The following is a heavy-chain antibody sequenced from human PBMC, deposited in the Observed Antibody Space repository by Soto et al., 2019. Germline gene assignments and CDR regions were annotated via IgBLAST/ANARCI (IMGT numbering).Heavy chain of an antibody. D-gene: IGHD1-26*01. CDR1: GFTFSSYG. CDR2: ISYDGSNK. Sequence: PGGSLRLSCAASGFTFSSYGMHWVRQAPGKGLEWVAVISYDGSNKYYADSVKGRFTISRDNSKNTLYLQMNSLRAEDTAVYYCARERVGRAPTKGGWFDPWGQGTLVTVSS. CDR3: ARERVGRAPTKGGWFDP. J-gene: IGHJ5*02. V-gene: IGHV3-30*03.